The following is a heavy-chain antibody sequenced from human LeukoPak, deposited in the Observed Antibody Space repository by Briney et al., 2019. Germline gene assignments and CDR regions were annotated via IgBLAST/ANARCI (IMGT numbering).Heavy chain of an antibody. CDR3: AGSSLTSGTPLPFY. V-gene: IGHV4-34*01. CDR1: GGSFSGYY. CDR2: INHSGST. D-gene: IGHD2-15*01. Sequence: PSETLSLTCAVYGGSFSGYYWSWIRQPPGKGLEWIGEINHSGSTNYNPSLKSRVTISVDTSKNQFSLKLSSVTAADTAVYYCAGSSLTSGTPLPFYWGQGTLVTVSS. J-gene: IGHJ4*02.